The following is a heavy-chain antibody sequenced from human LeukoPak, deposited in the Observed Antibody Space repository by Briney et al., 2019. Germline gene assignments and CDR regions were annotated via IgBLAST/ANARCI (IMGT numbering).Heavy chain of an antibody. D-gene: IGHD2-15*01. CDR3: GRSRRINASLYYYMDV. V-gene: IGHV3-23*01. Sequence: PGGSLRLSCTASGFTFSSYAITWVRQAPGKGLEWVSSIRSTGDSTFYAVSVKGRFTISRDNSKNTVYLLMNSLRTDDTAVYYCGRSRRINASLYYYMDVWGKGTTVTVSS. CDR2: IRSTGDST. J-gene: IGHJ6*03. CDR1: GFTFSSYA.